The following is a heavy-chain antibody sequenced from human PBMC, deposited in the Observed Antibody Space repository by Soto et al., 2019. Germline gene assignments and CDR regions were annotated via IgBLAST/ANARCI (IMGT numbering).Heavy chain of an antibody. V-gene: IGHV3-23*01. CDR2: ISGSGGRT. D-gene: IGHD6-19*01. Sequence: GGSLRLSCAASGFTFSSYAISWVRQAPGKGLGWVSAISGSGGRTYYADSVRGRFTSSRDNSNNTLYLQMNSLRAEDRAVYYCAKASVAGIGYWGQGTLVTVSS. CDR1: GFTFSSYA. CDR3: AKASVAGIGY. J-gene: IGHJ4*02.